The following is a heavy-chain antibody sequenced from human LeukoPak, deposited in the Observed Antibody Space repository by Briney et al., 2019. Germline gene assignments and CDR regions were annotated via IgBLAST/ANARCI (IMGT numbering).Heavy chain of an antibody. V-gene: IGHV1-18*04. Sequence: ASVKVSCKASGYTFTSYGISWVRQAPGQGLAWMGWISAYNGNTNYAQKLQGRVTMTTDTSTSTAYMELRSLRSDDTAVYYCARQNFDWLFPGNYYYGMDVWGKGTTVTVSS. D-gene: IGHD3-9*01. J-gene: IGHJ6*04. CDR1: GYTFTSYG. CDR3: ARQNFDWLFPGNYYYGMDV. CDR2: ISAYNGNT.